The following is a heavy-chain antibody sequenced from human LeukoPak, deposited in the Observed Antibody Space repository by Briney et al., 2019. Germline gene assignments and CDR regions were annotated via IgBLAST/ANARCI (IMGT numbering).Heavy chain of an antibody. Sequence: GGSLRLSCAASGFTFSSYSMSWVRQAPGKGLEWVSSISSSSSYIYYADSVKGRFTISRDNAKNSLYLQMNSLRAEDTAVYYCARGPRGYYDSSGYKNPDYWGQGTLVTVSS. CDR1: GFTFSSYS. D-gene: IGHD3-22*01. J-gene: IGHJ4*02. V-gene: IGHV3-21*01. CDR3: ARGPRGYYDSSGYKNPDY. CDR2: ISSSSSYI.